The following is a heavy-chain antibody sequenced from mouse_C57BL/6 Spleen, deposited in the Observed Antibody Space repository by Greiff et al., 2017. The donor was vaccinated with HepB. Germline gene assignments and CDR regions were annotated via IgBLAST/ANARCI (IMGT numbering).Heavy chain of an antibody. CDR3: ARTGINYVMDC. Sequence: QVQLQQPGAELVKPGASVKMSCKASGYTFTSYWITWVKQRPGQGLEWIGDIYPGSGSTNYNEKFKSKATLTVDTSSSTAYMQLSSLTSEDSAIYYCARTGINYVMDCWGQGTTVTVSS. CDR1: GYTFTSYW. CDR2: IYPGSGST. V-gene: IGHV1-55*01. J-gene: IGHJ4*01.